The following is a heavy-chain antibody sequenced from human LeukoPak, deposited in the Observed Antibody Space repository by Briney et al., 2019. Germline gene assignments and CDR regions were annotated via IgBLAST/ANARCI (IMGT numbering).Heavy chain of an antibody. J-gene: IGHJ4*02. D-gene: IGHD3-22*01. CDR2: ISSDGGST. V-gene: IGHV3-64*01. CDR1: GFMFSSYA. Sequence: GGSLRLSCAASGFMFSSYAIHWVRQAPGKGLEYVSTISSDGGSTYYANSVKGRFTISRDNSKNTLYLQMRSLTVEDMAVYYCARRLYDGSGYMFAYWGQGTMVTVSS. CDR3: ARRLYDGSGYMFAY.